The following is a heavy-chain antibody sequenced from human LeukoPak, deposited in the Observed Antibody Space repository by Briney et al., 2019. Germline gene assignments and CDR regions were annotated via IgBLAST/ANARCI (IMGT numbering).Heavy chain of an antibody. D-gene: IGHD3-3*01. J-gene: IGHJ6*03. CDR2: INHSGTI. CDR3: ARGPITIFGIYMDV. CDR1: GGPISGYY. Sequence: KPSETLSLTCVVQGGPISGYYWSWIRQPPGKGLEWVGEINHSGTINYSSSLKRRVSISEGTSKNQFSLKLNSVTAADTAVYYCARGPITIFGIYMDVWGEGTTVTVSS. V-gene: IGHV4-34*01.